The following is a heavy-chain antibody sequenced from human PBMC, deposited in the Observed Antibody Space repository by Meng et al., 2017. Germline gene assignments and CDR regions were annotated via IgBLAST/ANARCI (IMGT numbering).Heavy chain of an antibody. V-gene: IGHV7-4-1*02. CDR2: INTNTGNP. CDR3: ARENRWEPPDY. J-gene: IGHJ4*02. Sequence: QVQFVQAGNELKKPGAAWIVASEATGNRFTSNAMKWAPQAAGQGLEWMGWINTNTGNPTYAQGCTGRFVFSLDTSVSTEYLQISSLKAEDTAVYYWARENRWEPPDYWGQGTLVTVSS. D-gene: IGHD1-26*01. CDR1: GNRFTSNA.